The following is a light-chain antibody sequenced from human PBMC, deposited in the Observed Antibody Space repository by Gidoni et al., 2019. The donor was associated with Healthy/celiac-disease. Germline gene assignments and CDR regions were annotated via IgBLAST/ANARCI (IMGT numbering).Light chain of an antibody. CDR1: QGISSS. J-gene: IGKJ4*01. CDR2: AAS. Sequence: AIRMTQSPSSFSASTGDRVTITCRASQGISSSLAWYQQKPWKAPKLLIYAASTLQSGVPSRFSGSGSGTDFTLTISCLQSEDFATYYFQQYYSYPLTFGGGTKVEIK. CDR3: QQYYSYPLT. V-gene: IGKV1-8*01.